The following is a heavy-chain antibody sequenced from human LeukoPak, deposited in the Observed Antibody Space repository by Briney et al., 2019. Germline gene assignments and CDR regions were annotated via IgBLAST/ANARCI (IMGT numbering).Heavy chain of an antibody. V-gene: IGHV3-48*03. J-gene: IGHJ4*02. D-gene: IGHD3-16*02. CDR3: ARTYVWGSYRRIDY. CDR1: GFSFSSFE. Sequence: PGGSLRLSCAGSGFSFSSFEMNWVRQAPGKGVEWVSHISSNGGTKYYADSVKGRFTVSRDNAKNSLSLQMNSLRVEDTAVYYCARTYVWGSYRRIDYWGQGTLVTVSS. CDR2: ISSNGGTK.